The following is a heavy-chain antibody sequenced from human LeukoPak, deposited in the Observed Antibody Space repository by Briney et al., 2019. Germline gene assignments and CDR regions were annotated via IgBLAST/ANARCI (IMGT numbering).Heavy chain of an antibody. CDR2: IWYDGSNK. Sequence: GRSLRLSCAASGFTFSSYGMHWVRQAQGKGLEWVAVIWYDGSNKYYADSVKGRFTISRDNSKNTLYLQMNSLRAEDTAVYYCARELVVAGFDYWGQGTLVTVSS. J-gene: IGHJ4*02. V-gene: IGHV3-33*01. CDR3: ARELVVAGFDY. CDR1: GFTFSSYG. D-gene: IGHD2-15*01.